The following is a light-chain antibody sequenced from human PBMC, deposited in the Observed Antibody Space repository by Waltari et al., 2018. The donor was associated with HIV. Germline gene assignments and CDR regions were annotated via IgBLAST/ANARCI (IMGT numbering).Light chain of an antibody. V-gene: IGLV2-23*02. CDR1: YRDVGSYNL. CDR3: CSYTGTTTLI. CDR2: DVS. J-gene: IGLJ2*01. Sequence: QSALTQPASVSGSPGQSITISCTRTYRDVGSYNLGSWYQHHPGLAPKLILYDVSKRPSGVSDRFSGSKSGSTATLTISGLQAEDEASYYCCSYTGTTTLIFGGGTKLTV.